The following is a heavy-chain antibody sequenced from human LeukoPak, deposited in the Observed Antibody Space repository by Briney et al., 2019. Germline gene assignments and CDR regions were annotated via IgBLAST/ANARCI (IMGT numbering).Heavy chain of an antibody. CDR2: IPSDGASK. V-gene: IGHV3-30-3*01. CDR1: GFTFSSYT. J-gene: IGHJ4*02. Sequence: QPGRSLRLSCAGSGFTFSSYTLHWVRQAPGKGLEWVAVIPSDGASKSYADSVNGRFTISRDNSKNTLHLQMDSLRAEDTAVYCCARPHYYTSGSYHYWGQGALVTVSS. D-gene: IGHD3-10*01. CDR3: ARPHYYTSGSYHY.